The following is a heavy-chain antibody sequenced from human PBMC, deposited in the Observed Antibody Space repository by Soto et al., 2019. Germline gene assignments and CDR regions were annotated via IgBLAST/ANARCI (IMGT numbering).Heavy chain of an antibody. CDR2: IYYSGST. V-gene: IGHV4-59*08. J-gene: IGHJ4*02. CDR1: GGSISRYY. CDR3: TKHNLLTIVAAGPSDH. D-gene: IGHD6-13*01. Sequence: SETLSLTCAVSGGSISRYYWRWFRQPPGKGLEWIGYIYYSGSTNYNPSLKSRVTISVDTSKNQFSLSLNSVTAADTAVYYCTKHNLLTIVAAGPSDHGRQGTMVT.